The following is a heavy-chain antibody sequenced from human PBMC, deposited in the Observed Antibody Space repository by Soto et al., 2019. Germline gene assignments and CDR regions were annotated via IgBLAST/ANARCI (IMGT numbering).Heavy chain of an antibody. Sequence: SETLSLTCTVSGGSINSYYWNWIRKPPGKGLEWIGHIYYTGGTNYNPSLKSRATISEDTSKNQFSLKLSSVTVEDTGVYFCVRRSHTIWPAYWGRGTQVTVSS. CDR1: GGSINSYY. CDR2: IYYTGGT. J-gene: IGHJ4*01. V-gene: IGHV4-59*08. CDR3: VRRSHTIWPAY. D-gene: IGHD2-2*01.